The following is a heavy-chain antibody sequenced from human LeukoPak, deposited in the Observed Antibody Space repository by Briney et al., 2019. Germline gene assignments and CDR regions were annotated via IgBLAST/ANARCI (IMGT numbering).Heavy chain of an antibody. J-gene: IGHJ4*02. Sequence: SETLSLTCTVSGGSISSYYWSWNRQPPGKGLEWIGYIYYSGSTNYNPSLKSRVTISVDTSKNQFSLKLSSVTAADTAVYYCARDGSAAGMDYWGQGTLVTVSS. V-gene: IGHV4-59*01. D-gene: IGHD6-13*01. CDR3: ARDGSAAGMDY. CDR1: GGSISSYY. CDR2: IYYSGST.